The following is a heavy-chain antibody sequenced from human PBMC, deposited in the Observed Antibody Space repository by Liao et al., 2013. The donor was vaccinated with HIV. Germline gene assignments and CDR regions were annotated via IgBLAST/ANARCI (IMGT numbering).Heavy chain of an antibody. D-gene: IGHD6-6*01. J-gene: IGHJ4*02. CDR3: ARAGLSSSSRYYFDY. V-gene: IGHV4-61*02. CDR2: IYTSGST. CDR1: GGSISSGSFY. Sequence: QVQLQESGPGLVKPSQTLSLTCTVSGGSISSGSFYWSWIRQPAGKGLEWIGRIYTSGSTNYNPSLKSRVTMSVDTSKNQFSLKLSSVTAADTAVYYCARAGLSSSSRYYFDYWGQGTLVTVSS.